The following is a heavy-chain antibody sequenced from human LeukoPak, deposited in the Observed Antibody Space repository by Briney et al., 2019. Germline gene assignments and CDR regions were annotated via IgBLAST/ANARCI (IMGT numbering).Heavy chain of an antibody. CDR1: GFTFDDYA. CDR3: AIIVGATRSFDY. Sequence: PGRSLRLSCAASGFTFDDYAMHWVRQAPGKGLEWVSGISWNSGSIGYADSVKGRFTISRDNAKNSLYLQMNSLRAEDTAVYYCAIIVGATRSFDYWGQGTLVTVSS. V-gene: IGHV3-9*01. CDR2: ISWNSGSI. D-gene: IGHD1-26*01. J-gene: IGHJ4*02.